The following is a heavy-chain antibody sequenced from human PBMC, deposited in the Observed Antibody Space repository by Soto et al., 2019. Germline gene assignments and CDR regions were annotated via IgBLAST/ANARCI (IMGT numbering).Heavy chain of an antibody. CDR2: IIPIFGTA. Sequence: QVQLVQAGAEVKQPGSSVRVSCKASGGIFSSFAISWVRQAPGQGLEWMGGIIPIFGTANYAQKFQGRVTITADEYTSTAYMELSSLRSEDTAVYYWARGQGNSALITTFDYWGQGTMVTVSS. CDR1: GGIFSSFA. CDR3: ARGQGNSALITTFDY. D-gene: IGHD3-16*01. V-gene: IGHV1-69*01. J-gene: IGHJ4*02.